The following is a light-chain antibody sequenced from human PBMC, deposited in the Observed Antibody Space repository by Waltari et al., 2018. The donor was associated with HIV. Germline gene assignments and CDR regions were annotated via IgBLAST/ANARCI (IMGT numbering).Light chain of an antibody. CDR1: VGDVGGYDF. J-gene: IGLJ3*02. Sequence: QSALTQPASVSGSPGQSITISCTGTVGDVGGYDFVSWYQQYQGKAPNLIISGCSKRPSVVSFRFSGSKSGNTASLTISGLQAEDEADYYCSSFTSSTTAVFGGGTKLTVL. CDR3: SSFTSSTTAV. V-gene: IGLV2-14*02. CDR2: GCS.